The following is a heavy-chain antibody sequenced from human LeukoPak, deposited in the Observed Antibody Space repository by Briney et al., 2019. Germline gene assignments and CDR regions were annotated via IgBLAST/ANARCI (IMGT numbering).Heavy chain of an antibody. Sequence: GGSLRLSCAASGFTVSSNYMSWVRQAPGKGLEWVSVIYSGGSTYYADSVKGRFTISRDNSKNTPYLQMNSLRAEDTAVYYCARDRSLWFGEGMDVWGKGTTVTISS. V-gene: IGHV3-53*01. CDR2: IYSGGST. CDR3: ARDRSLWFGEGMDV. J-gene: IGHJ6*03. D-gene: IGHD3-10*01. CDR1: GFTVSSNY.